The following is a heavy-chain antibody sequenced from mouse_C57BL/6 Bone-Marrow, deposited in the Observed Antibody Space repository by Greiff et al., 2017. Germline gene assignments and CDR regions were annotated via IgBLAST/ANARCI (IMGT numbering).Heavy chain of an antibody. CDR1: GYTFTSSW. CDR2: IDPSDSYT. CDR3: SSGRGLAY. V-gene: IGHV1-69*01. Sequence: QVQLQQPGAELVMPGASVKLSCKASGYTFTSSWMHWVTQRPGQGLEWIGEIDPSDSYTNYNQKFKGKSTLPVDKYSSTAYIQLSSLTSEDSAFYYGSSGRGLAYWGQGTLVTVSA. J-gene: IGHJ3*01.